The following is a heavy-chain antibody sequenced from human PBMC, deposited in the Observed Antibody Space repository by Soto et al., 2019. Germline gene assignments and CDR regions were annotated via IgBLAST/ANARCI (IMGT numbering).Heavy chain of an antibody. J-gene: IGHJ6*01. V-gene: IGHV4-4*02. D-gene: IGHD3-22*01. CDR1: GGSISSSTW. Sequence: QVQLEESGPGLVKPSGTLSLTCAVSGGSISSSTWWSWVRQPPGKGLEWIGEVYPSGITHYNPSLKSRITISIEKSKKQFSLKLSSVTAADTAVYYCARDGQYDSSGIMDVW. CDR3: ARDGQYDSSGIMDV. CDR2: VYPSGIT.